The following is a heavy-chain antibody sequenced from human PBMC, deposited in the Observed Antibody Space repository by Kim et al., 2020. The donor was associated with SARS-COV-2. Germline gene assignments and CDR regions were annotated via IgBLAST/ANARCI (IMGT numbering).Heavy chain of an antibody. J-gene: IGHJ3*02. D-gene: IGHD6-13*01. CDR3: AKATAGSSWGNAFDI. CDR2: ISYDGSNK. CDR1: GFTFSSYG. Sequence: GGSLRLSCAASGFTFSSYGMHWVRQAPGKGLEWVAVISYDGSNKYYADSVKGRFTISRDNSKNTLYLQMNSLRAEDTAVYYCAKATAGSSWGNAFDIWGQGTMVTVSS. V-gene: IGHV3-30*18.